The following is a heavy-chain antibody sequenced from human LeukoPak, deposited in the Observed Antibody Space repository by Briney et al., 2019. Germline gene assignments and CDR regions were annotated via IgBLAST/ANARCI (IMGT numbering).Heavy chain of an antibody. CDR3: ARAWFGTYMDV. V-gene: IGHV4-34*01. CDR1: GGSFSGYY. CDR2: INHSGST. Sequence: PSETLSLTCAVYGGSFSGYYWSWIRQPPGKGLEWIGEINHSGSTNYNPSLKSRVTISVDTSKNQFSLKLSSVTAADTAVYYCARAWFGTYMDVWGKGTTVTVSS. J-gene: IGHJ6*03. D-gene: IGHD3-10*01.